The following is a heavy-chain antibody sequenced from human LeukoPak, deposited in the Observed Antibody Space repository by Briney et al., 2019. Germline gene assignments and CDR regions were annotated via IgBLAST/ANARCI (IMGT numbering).Heavy chain of an antibody. CDR1: GYTFTGYY. Sequence: GPSVKVSCKASGYTFTGYYMHWVRQAPGQGLEWMGWINPNSGGTNYAQKFQGRVTMTRDTSISTAYMELSRLRSDDTAVYYCARDGILGYCTNGVCHNWFDPWGQGTLVTVSS. CDR3: ARDGILGYCTNGVCHNWFDP. J-gene: IGHJ5*02. D-gene: IGHD2-8*01. CDR2: INPNSGGT. V-gene: IGHV1-2*02.